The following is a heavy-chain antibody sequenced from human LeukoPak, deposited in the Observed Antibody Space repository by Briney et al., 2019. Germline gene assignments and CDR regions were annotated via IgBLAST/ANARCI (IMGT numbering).Heavy chain of an antibody. V-gene: IGHV3-48*03. CDR1: GFTFSSYE. Sequence: GGSLRLSCAASGFTFSSYEMNWVRQAPGKGLEWVSYISSSGSTIYYADSVKGRFTISRDNAKNSLYLQKNSLRDADTAVYYCAELGITLIGGVWGKGTTVTISA. CDR2: ISSSGSTI. CDR3: AELGITLIGGV. J-gene: IGHJ6*04. D-gene: IGHD3-10*02.